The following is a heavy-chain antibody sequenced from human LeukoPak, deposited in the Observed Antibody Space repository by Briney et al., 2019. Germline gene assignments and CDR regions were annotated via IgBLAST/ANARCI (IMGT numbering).Heavy chain of an antibody. J-gene: IGHJ4*02. D-gene: IGHD5-12*01. CDR3: ARDRDLRHRSGSFDS. CDR1: GYTFTGYY. V-gene: IGHV1-2*02. CDR2: INPNSGGT. Sequence: GASVKVSCKASGYTFTGYYMHWVRQAPGQGLEWMGWINPNSGGTSYAQKFQGRVTMTRDTSTSTVYMELSSLRSEDTAVYYCARDRDLRHRSGSFDSWGQGTLVTVSS.